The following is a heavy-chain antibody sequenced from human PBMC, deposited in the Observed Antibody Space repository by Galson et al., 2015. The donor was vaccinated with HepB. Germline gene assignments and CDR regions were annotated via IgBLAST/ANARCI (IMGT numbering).Heavy chain of an antibody. Sequence: SEPLSLTCIVSGGSMTRTDYSWNWIRQTPGKGLEWIGNIYHSGGTSSNPSLRSRVIISVDTSKNQFSLKLISVTAANTAVYYCASSYGSLFVWGQGTTVTVSS. V-gene: IGHV4-39*01. CDR2: IYHSGGT. CDR1: GGSMTRTDYS. J-gene: IGHJ6*02. D-gene: IGHD3-10*01. CDR3: ASSYGSLFV.